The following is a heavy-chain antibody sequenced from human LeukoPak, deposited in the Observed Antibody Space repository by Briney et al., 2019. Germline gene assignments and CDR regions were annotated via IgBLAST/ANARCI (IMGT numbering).Heavy chain of an antibody. CDR3: ARESSNSLDY. CDR2: IYYSGST. D-gene: IGHD4-11*01. J-gene: IGHJ4*02. V-gene: IGHV4-61*05. Sequence: SETLSLTCTVSGGSISSSSAYWGWIRQPPGKGLEWIGYIYYSGSTNYNPSLKSRVTISVDTSKNQFSLKVSSVTAADTAVYYCARESSNSLDYWGQGTLVTVSS. CDR1: GGSISSSSAY.